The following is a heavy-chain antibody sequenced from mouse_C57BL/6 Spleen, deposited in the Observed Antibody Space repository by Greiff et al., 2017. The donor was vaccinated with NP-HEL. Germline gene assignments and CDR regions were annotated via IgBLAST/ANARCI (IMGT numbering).Heavy chain of an antibody. CDR2: SRNKANDYIT. CDR3: ARGNWEGALDY. D-gene: IGHD4-1*01. V-gene: IGHV7-1*01. Sequence: EVKLVESGGGLVQSGRSLRLSCATSGFTFSDFYMEWVRQAPGKGLEWIAASRNKANDYITEYSASVKGRFIVSRDTSQSILYLQMNALRAEDTAIYYCARGNWEGALDYWGQGTTLTVSS. CDR1: GFTFSDFY. J-gene: IGHJ2*01.